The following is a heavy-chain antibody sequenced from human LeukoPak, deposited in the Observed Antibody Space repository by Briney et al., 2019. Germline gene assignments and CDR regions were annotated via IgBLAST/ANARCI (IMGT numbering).Heavy chain of an antibody. CDR1: GGSISSSSYY. D-gene: IGHD3-22*01. J-gene: IGHJ5*02. Sequence: SETLSLTCTVSGGSISSSSYYWGWIRQPPGKGLEWIGSIYYSGSTYYNPSLKSRVTISVDTSKNQSSLKLSSVTAADTAVYYCARQATYYYDSSGSKGFDPWGQGTLVTVSS. CDR2: IYYSGST. V-gene: IGHV4-39*01. CDR3: ARQATYYYDSSGSKGFDP.